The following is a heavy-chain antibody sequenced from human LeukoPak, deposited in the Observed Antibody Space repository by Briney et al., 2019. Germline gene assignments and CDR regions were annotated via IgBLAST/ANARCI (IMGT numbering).Heavy chain of an antibody. Sequence: ETLSLTCTVSGGSISSYYWSWIRQPPGKGLEWMGIIYPGDSDTRYSPSFQGQVTISADKSISTAYLQWSSLKATDTAMYYCARSGVVPADMDVWGKGTTVTVSS. CDR2: IYPGDSDT. J-gene: IGHJ6*03. CDR1: GGSISSYY. D-gene: IGHD2-2*01. V-gene: IGHV5-51*01. CDR3: ARSGVVPADMDV.